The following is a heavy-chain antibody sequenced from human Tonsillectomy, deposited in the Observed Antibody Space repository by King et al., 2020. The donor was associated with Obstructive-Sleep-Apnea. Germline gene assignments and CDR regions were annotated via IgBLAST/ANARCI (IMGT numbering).Heavy chain of an antibody. Sequence: VQLVESGGGLVQPGRSLRLSCAASGFTFDDYAMHWVRQAPGKGLEWGSGIRWNSGSIGYADSGKGRFTISRDNAKNSLYLQMNSLRAEDTALYYCAKGDILTGYYLSYFDYWGQGTLVTVSS. D-gene: IGHD3-9*01. CDR2: IRWNSGSI. J-gene: IGHJ4*02. CDR1: GFTFDDYA. V-gene: IGHV3-9*01. CDR3: AKGDILTGYYLSYFDY.